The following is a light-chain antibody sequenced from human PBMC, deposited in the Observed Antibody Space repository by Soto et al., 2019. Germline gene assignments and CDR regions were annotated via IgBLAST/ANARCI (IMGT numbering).Light chain of an antibody. CDR2: AAS. Sequence: DVQMTQSPSSLSASVGDIVTITCRASQTINSYLNWYQQKPGKAPKLLIYAASSLKSGVPSRFSGSGSGTDFTLTISNLQPEDFATYYCQQSYSTLKTFGQGTKVESK. V-gene: IGKV1-39*01. J-gene: IGKJ1*01. CDR1: QTINSY. CDR3: QQSYSTLKT.